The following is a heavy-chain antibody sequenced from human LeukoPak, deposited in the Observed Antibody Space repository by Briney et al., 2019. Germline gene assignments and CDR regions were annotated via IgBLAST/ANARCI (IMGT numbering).Heavy chain of an antibody. CDR2: ISGSGGST. V-gene: IGHV3-23*01. Sequence: TGGSLRLSCAASGFTFSSYAMSGVRQAPGKGLEWVSAISGSGGSTHYADSVKGRFTISRDNSKNTLYLQMNSLRAEDTAVYYCAKKLTHCSSTSCPYYFDYWGQGTLVTVSS. CDR3: AKKLTHCSSTSCPYYFDY. D-gene: IGHD2-2*01. CDR1: GFTFSSYA. J-gene: IGHJ4*02.